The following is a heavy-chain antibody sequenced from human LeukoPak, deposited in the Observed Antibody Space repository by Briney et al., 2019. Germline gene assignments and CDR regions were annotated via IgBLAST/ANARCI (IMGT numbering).Heavy chain of an antibody. CDR2: INHTGST. J-gene: IGHJ4*02. D-gene: IGHD1-26*01. V-gene: IGHV4-34*01. CDR1: GESFTTFY. Sequence: PSETLSLTCAVYGESFTTFYWGWIRQTPGKGLEWIGEINHTGSTNYNPSLKSRVTISIDTSKNQFSLKLNSVTAADTAVYYCARHVSNNYYSPPAPDYWGQGTLVTVSS. CDR3: ARHVSNNYYSPPAPDY.